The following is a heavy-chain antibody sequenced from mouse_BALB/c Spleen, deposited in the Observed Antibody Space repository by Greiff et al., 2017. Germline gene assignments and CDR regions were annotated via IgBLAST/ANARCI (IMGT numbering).Heavy chain of an antibody. D-gene: IGHD2-2*01. Sequence: EVMLVESGGDLVKPGGSLKLSCAASGFTFSSYGMSWVRQTPDKRLELVATINSNGGSTYYPDSVKGRFTISRDNAKNTLYLQMSSLKSEDTAMYYCARAYGYDDGFAYWGQGTLVTVSA. CDR3: ARAYGYDDGFAY. J-gene: IGHJ3*01. CDR2: INSNGGST. V-gene: IGHV5-6-3*01. CDR1: GFTFSSYG.